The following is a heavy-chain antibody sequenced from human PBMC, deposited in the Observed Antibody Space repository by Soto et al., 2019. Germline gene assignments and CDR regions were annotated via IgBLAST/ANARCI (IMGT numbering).Heavy chain of an antibody. CDR2: ISGSGGST. J-gene: IGHJ4*02. D-gene: IGHD3-10*01. CDR1: GFTYSSYA. Sequence: EVQLLESGGGLVQPGGSLRLSCAASGFTYSSYAMSWVRQAPGKGLEWVSAISGSGGSTYYADSVKGRFTISRDNSKNTLYLQMNSLRAEDTAVYYCAKDYYYGSGSYYNPYYFDYWGQGTLVPVSS. CDR3: AKDYYYGSGSYYNPYYFDY. V-gene: IGHV3-23*01.